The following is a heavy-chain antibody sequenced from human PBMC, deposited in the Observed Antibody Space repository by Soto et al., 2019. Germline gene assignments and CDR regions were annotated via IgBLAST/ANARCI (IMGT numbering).Heavy chain of an antibody. CDR2: ITHSGST. Sequence: QVQLQQWGAGLLKPSETLSLTCAVYGGSFSGYYWSWIRQPPGKGLEWIGEITHSGSTNYNPSLKSRFTVSIDTSENQFSLKLSSVTAADTVVYYCGRWVAYGYVWGSYRSLWFDPWGQGTLVTVSS. J-gene: IGHJ5*02. V-gene: IGHV4-34*01. CDR3: GRWVAYGYVWGSYRSLWFDP. D-gene: IGHD3-16*02. CDR1: GGSFSGYY.